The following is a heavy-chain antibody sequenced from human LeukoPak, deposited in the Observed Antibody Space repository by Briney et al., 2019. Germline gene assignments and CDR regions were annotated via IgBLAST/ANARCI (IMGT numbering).Heavy chain of an antibody. CDR2: ITGSGEYT. Sequence: GGSLRLSCEASGFTYSNYAMNWVRQGPGKGLEWVSAITGSGEYTYYADSVKGRFTISRDNSKSTLYLQMNSLRAEDTAIYFCARDPYCSSTSCYPPFWGKGTTVTVSS. D-gene: IGHD2-2*01. CDR1: GFTYSNYA. J-gene: IGHJ6*04. CDR3: ARDPYCSSTSCYPPF. V-gene: IGHV3-23*01.